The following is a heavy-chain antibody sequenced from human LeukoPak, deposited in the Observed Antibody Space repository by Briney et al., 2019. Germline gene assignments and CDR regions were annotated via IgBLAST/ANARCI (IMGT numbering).Heavy chain of an antibody. Sequence: PGGSLRLSCAASGFTFSSYAMHWVRQAPGKGLEWVAVISYDGSNKYYADSVKGRFTISRDNSKNTLYLQMNSLRAEDTAVYYCARDGYGGKSDYWGQGTLVTVSS. CDR1: GFTFSSYA. CDR3: ARDGYGGKSDY. D-gene: IGHD4-23*01. J-gene: IGHJ4*02. CDR2: ISYDGSNK. V-gene: IGHV3-30-3*01.